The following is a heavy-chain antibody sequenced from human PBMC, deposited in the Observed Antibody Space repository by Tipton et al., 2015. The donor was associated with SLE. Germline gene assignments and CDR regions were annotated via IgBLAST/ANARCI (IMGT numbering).Heavy chain of an antibody. Sequence: GSLRLSCSGSGFTFSSYAMTWVRQAPGKGLEWVSAIRNSGTNTYYADSVQGRFTISRDNSQNTLYLQMSSLRAEDTAIYYCAKGLNEDFWSGFGMDVWGQGTTVTVS. CDR2: IRNSGTNT. D-gene: IGHD3-3*01. J-gene: IGHJ6*02. V-gene: IGHV3-23*01. CDR3: AKGLNEDFWSGFGMDV. CDR1: GFTFSSYA.